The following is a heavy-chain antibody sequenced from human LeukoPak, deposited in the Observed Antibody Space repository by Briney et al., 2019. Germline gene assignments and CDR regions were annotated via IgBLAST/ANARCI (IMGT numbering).Heavy chain of an antibody. CDR3: ARDYIVSGYDFDY. V-gene: IGHV3-30-3*01. J-gene: IGHJ4*02. Sequence: PGRSLRLSCAASGFTFSSYAMHWVRQAPGKGLEWVAVISYDGSNKYYADSVKGRFTISRDNSKTTLYLQMNSLRAEDTAVYYCARDYIVSGYDFDYWGQGTLVTVSS. D-gene: IGHD5-12*01. CDR1: GFTFSSYA. CDR2: ISYDGSNK.